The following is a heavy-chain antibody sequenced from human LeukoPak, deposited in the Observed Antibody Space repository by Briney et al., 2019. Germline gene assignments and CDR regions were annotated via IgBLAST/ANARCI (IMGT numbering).Heavy chain of an antibody. J-gene: IGHJ6*02. CDR3: ARRSDTGVVPHHSYYCFDV. V-gene: IGHV1-69*04. D-gene: IGHD5-18*01. Sequence: GSSVKVSCKASGGTFSTYEINWVRQAPGQGLEWVGRIIPVLNIANYAQRFQGRVTITADKSRNTAYMELSSLRSEDTATYYCARRSDTGVVPHHSYYCFDVWGQGTAVTVSS. CDR1: GGTFSTYE. CDR2: IIPVLNIA.